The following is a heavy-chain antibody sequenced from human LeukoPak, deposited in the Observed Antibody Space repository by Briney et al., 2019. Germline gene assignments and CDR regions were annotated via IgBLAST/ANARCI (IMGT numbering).Heavy chain of an antibody. Sequence: GGSPRLSCTASGFTFSSYDMHWVRQATGKGLEWVSGIGTGGDTYYPGSVKGRFTISRENAKNSLYLQMNSLRAGDTAVYYCARADSGSYYPYWGQGTLVTVSS. D-gene: IGHD3-10*01. CDR1: GFTFSSYD. CDR2: IGTGGDT. V-gene: IGHV3-13*04. CDR3: ARADSGSYYPY. J-gene: IGHJ4*02.